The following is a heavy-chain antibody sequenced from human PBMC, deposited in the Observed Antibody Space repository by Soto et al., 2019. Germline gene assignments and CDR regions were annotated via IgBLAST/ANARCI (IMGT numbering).Heavy chain of an antibody. CDR1: GFTFISYA. Sequence: QVQLVESGGGVVQPGRSLRLSCAASGFTFISYAMHWVRQAPGKGLEWVAVISFDGSTEYYADSVKGRFTISRDNSKNPVYLQMHRLRSEDTAVYYCARSRHGSGSYTHFYYGLDVWGQGTTVTVSS. J-gene: IGHJ6*02. CDR3: ARSRHGSGSYTHFYYGLDV. V-gene: IGHV3-30-3*01. CDR2: ISFDGSTE. D-gene: IGHD3-10*01.